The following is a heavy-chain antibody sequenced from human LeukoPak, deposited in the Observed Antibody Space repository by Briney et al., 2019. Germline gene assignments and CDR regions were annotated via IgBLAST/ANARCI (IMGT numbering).Heavy chain of an antibody. V-gene: IGHV3-33*01. Sequence: GGSLRLSCAASGFTFSSYGMHWVRQAPGKGLEWVAVIWYDGSNKYYADSVKGRFTISRDNSKNTLYLQMNSLRAEDTAVYYCARSRIRRGYFDYWGQGTLVTVSS. CDR1: GFTFSSYG. CDR3: ARSRIRRGYFDY. J-gene: IGHJ4*02. CDR2: IWYDGSNK. D-gene: IGHD2/OR15-2a*01.